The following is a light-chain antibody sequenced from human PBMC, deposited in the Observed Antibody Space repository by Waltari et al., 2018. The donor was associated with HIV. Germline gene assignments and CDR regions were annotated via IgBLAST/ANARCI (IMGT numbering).Light chain of an antibody. J-gene: IGLJ3*02. Sequence: QSVLTQPPSLSGAPAQTVTISCTGTSSNIGADYHVHWYQQLPGTAPKLLIYGNTIRPSGVPDRFSGSKSGTSASLAITGLQADDEADYYCQSYDSSLSAWVFGGGTKLTVL. V-gene: IGLV1-40*01. CDR3: QSYDSSLSAWV. CDR2: GNT. CDR1: SSNIGADYH.